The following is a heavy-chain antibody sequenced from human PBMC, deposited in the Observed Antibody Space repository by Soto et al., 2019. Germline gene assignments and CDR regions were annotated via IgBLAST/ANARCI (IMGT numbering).Heavy chain of an antibody. J-gene: IGHJ6*02. V-gene: IGHV3-23*01. D-gene: IGHD6-6*01. Sequence: EVQLLESGGGLVQPGGSLRLACAASGFTFSSYAMSWVHQAPGKGLEWVSAISGTVGSTYYADSVKGRFTISRDKSKNTLYLQMNSLRAEDTAVYYCARTPYSSYLKNGLDVWGQGTTVTVSS. CDR1: GFTFSSYA. CDR2: ISGTVGST. CDR3: ARTPYSSYLKNGLDV.